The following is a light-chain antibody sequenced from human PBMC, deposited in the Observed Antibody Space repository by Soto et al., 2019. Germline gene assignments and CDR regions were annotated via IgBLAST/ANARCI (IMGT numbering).Light chain of an antibody. Sequence: IQLTQSPSSLSASVGDRVTITCRASQGISSFLAWYQQKPGNAPKLLIHGASTLQSGVPSRFSGSGSGTDFTLTIGSLQPEDFATYYCQQLNSFPIPFGPGTKVDIK. CDR2: GAS. CDR3: QQLNSFPIP. CDR1: QGISSF. V-gene: IGKV1-9*01. J-gene: IGKJ3*01.